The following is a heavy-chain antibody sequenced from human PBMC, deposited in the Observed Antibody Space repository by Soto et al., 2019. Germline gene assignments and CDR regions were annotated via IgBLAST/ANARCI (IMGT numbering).Heavy chain of an antibody. J-gene: IGHJ6*02. D-gene: IGHD3-9*01. Sequence: SVKLSCKASGGTFSSYAISCVRQAPGQGLEWMGGIIPIFGTANYAQKFQGRVTITADESTSTAYMELSSLRSEDTAVYYCARDSYYDILTGYSDYYYGMDVWGQGTTVTVSS. CDR2: IIPIFGTA. CDR3: ARDSYYDILTGYSDYYYGMDV. CDR1: GGTFSSYA. V-gene: IGHV1-69*13.